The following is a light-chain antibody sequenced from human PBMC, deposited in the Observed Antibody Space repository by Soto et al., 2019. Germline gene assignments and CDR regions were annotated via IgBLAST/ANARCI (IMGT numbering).Light chain of an antibody. V-gene: IGKV1-8*01. J-gene: IGKJ2*01. Sequence: AIRMTQSPSSFSASTGDRVTITCRASQGISSYLAWYQQKPGKAPKLLIYAASTLQSGVPSRFSGSGSGTDFTLTISCLQSEDFATYYCQQYYSYALYTFGQGTKLEIK. CDR1: QGISSY. CDR3: QQYYSYALYT. CDR2: AAS.